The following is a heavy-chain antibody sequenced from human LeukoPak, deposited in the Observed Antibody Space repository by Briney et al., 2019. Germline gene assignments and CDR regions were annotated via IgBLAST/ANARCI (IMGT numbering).Heavy chain of an antibody. CDR2: INPNSGGT. V-gene: IGHV1-2*02. D-gene: IGHD1-26*01. CDR1: GYTFTGYY. CDR3: ARARSLGIHYYFDY. J-gene: IGHJ4*02. Sequence: ASVKVSCKASGYTFTGYYMYWVRQAPGQGLEWMGWINPNSGGTNYAQKFQGRVTMTRDTSISTAYMELSRLRSDDTAVYYCARARSLGIHYYFDYWGQGTLVTVSS.